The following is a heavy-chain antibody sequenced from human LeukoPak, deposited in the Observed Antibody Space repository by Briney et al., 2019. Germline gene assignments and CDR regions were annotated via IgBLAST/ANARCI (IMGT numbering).Heavy chain of an antibody. CDR1: GDSITSTY. J-gene: IGHJ4*02. D-gene: IGHD3-16*01. V-gene: IGHV4-59*08. CDR3: AKTARVPYY. CDR2: IYYNGDT. Sequence: SETLSLTCTVSGDSITSTYWSWIRQPPGKGLEYLGYIYYNGDTNYNPSLRGRLTLSLDMSKNQFSLKLTSVTAADTAVYFCAKTARVPYYWGQGILVTVS.